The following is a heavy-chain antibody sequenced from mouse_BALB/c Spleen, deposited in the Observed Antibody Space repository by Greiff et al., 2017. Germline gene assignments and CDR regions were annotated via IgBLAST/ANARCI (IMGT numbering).Heavy chain of an antibody. CDR2: ISSGSSTI. Sequence: EVQLVESGGGLVQPGGSRKLSCAASGFTFSSFGMHWVRQAPEKGLEWVAYISSGSSTIYYADTVKGRFTISRDNPKNTLFLQMTSLRSEDTAMYYCARVWDGYAMDYWGQGTSVTVSS. J-gene: IGHJ4*01. D-gene: IGHD4-1*01. V-gene: IGHV5-17*02. CDR1: GFTFSSFG. CDR3: ARVWDGYAMDY.